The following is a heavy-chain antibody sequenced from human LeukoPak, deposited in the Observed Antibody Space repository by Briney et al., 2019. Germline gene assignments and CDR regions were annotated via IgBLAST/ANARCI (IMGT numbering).Heavy chain of an antibody. V-gene: IGHV4-61*05. Sequence: SETLSLTCTVSGGSISSSSYYWSWIRQPPGKGLEWNGYIYYSGSTNYNPSLKSRVTISVDTSKNQFSLKLSSVTAADTAVYYCARLDCSSTSCHRYYYYYYYMDVWGKGTTVTVSS. J-gene: IGHJ6*03. CDR2: IYYSGST. CDR3: ARLDCSSTSCHRYYYYYYYMDV. D-gene: IGHD2-2*01. CDR1: GGSISSSSYY.